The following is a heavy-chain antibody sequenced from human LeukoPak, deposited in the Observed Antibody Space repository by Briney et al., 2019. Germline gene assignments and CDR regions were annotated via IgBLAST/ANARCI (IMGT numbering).Heavy chain of an antibody. CDR3: AGSSGSKYYFDC. CDR1: GFTFSSYA. D-gene: IGHD3-22*01. Sequence: GSLRLSCAASGFTFSSYAMSWVRQAPGKGLEWVSIVYSTGAAYYADSVKGRFTFSRDNSKNTVFFQMNSLRAEDTAVYYCAGSSGSKYYFDCWGQGTLVTVSS. CDR2: IVYSTGAA. J-gene: IGHJ4*02. V-gene: IGHV3-23*05.